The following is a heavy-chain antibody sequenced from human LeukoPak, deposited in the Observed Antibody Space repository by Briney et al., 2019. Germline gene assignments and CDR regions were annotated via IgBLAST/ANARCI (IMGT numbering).Heavy chain of an antibody. CDR2: ISFDGSNK. D-gene: IGHD3-16*02. CDR1: GFTFSDDG. CDR3: ARDIESGYFDY. J-gene: IGHJ4*02. Sequence: GGALRLSCAASGFTFSDDGMHWVRRAPGKGLEWVAVISFDGSNKYCADSVKGRFTISRDDSKNTLYLQMNSLRAEDTAVYYCARDIESGYFDYWGQGTLVTVSS. V-gene: IGHV3-33*01.